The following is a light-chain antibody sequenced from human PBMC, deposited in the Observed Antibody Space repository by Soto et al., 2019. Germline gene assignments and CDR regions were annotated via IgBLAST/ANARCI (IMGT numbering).Light chain of an antibody. CDR1: SSDVGAYNY. V-gene: IGLV2-14*01. Sequence: QSALTQPASVSGSPGQSITISCTGSSSDVGAYNYVPWFQQHPGKVPKVMIYDVSNRPSGVSNRFSGSKSGNTASLTISGLQAEDEADYYCSSYTSSSTVVFGGGTKLTVL. J-gene: IGLJ3*02. CDR3: SSYTSSSTVV. CDR2: DVS.